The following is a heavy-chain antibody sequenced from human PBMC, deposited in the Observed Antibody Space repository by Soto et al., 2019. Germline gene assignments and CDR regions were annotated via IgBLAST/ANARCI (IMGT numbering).Heavy chain of an antibody. V-gene: IGHV4-4*02. CDR2: IYHSGST. Sequence: SXTLTLTCAVSSGSISSSNWWSWVRQPPVMDLEWIGEIYHSGSTNYNPSLKSRVTISVDKSKNQFSLKLSSVTAADTAVYYCARDAEQPPHSGYDSSYFDYWGQGTLVTVSS. J-gene: IGHJ4*02. CDR1: SGSISSSNW. CDR3: ARDAEQPPHSGYDSSYFDY. D-gene: IGHD5-12*01.